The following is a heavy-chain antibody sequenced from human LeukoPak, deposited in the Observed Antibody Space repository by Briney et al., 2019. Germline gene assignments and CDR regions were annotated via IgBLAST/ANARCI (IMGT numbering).Heavy chain of an antibody. Sequence: SVKVSCKASGGTFSSYAISWVRQAPGQGLEWMGRIIPILGIANYAQKFQGRVTITADKSTSTAYMELSSLRSDDTAVYYCARVTTATPQDHLFDPWGQGTLVTVSS. J-gene: IGHJ5*02. CDR1: GGTFSSYA. D-gene: IGHD1-26*01. V-gene: IGHV1-69*04. CDR3: ARVTTATPQDHLFDP. CDR2: IIPILGIA.